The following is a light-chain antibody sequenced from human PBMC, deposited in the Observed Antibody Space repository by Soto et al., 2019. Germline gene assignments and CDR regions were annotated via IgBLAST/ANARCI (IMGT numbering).Light chain of an antibody. Sequence: QAVATQPPSASGTPGQRVTISCSGGSSNIGTNAVNWYQQLPGTAPQLLIYNNNQRPSGVPDRFSGSKSGTSASLAISGLQSEDEADYYCAAWDDSLNGYVFGTGTKLTVL. V-gene: IGLV1-44*01. CDR2: NNN. CDR3: AAWDDSLNGYV. J-gene: IGLJ1*01. CDR1: SSNIGTNA.